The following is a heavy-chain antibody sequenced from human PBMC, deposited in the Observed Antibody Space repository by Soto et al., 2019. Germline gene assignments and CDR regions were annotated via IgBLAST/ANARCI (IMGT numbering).Heavy chain of an antibody. CDR3: AKRVGATCFDL. V-gene: IGHV3-23*01. D-gene: IGHD1-26*01. Sequence: EVQLLESGGGVVQPGGSLRLSCAASGFTFSSYAMSWVRQAPGKGLEWVSNLSGRGDSTYYADSVKGRFIISRDNSKNALYLQMNSLRAEDTAVYYCAKRVGATCFDLWGQGTLVTVSS. CDR1: GFTFSSYA. CDR2: LSGRGDST. J-gene: IGHJ5*02.